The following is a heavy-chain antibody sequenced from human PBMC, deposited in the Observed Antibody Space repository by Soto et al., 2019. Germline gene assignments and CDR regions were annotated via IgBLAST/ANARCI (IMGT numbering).Heavy chain of an antibody. CDR3: ARGWRGNWFDP. J-gene: IGHJ5*02. D-gene: IGHD3-3*01. CDR2: INHSGST. V-gene: IGHV4-34*01. Sequence: PSETLSLTCAVYGGSFSGYYWSWIRQPPGKGLEWIGEINHSGSTNYNPSLKSRVTISVDTSKNQFSLKLSSVTAADTAVYYCARGWRGNWFDPWGQGTLVTVSS. CDR1: GGSFSGYY.